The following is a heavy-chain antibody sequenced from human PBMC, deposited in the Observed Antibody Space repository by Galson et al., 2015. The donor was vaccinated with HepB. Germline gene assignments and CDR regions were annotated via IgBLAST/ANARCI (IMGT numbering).Heavy chain of an antibody. CDR3: ARRHYYGSGTYYNPRLYYFDS. CDR2: IYPGDSET. D-gene: IGHD3-10*01. Sequence: QSGAEMKKPGESLKISCEVSGYSFTSYWIGWVRQMPGKGLEWMGIIYPGDSETRYSPSLQGQVTISADKSIRTAYLQWSSLKASDTAMYYCARRHYYGSGTYYNPRLYYFDSWGQGTLVTVSS. CDR1: GYSFTSYW. V-gene: IGHV5-51*01. J-gene: IGHJ4*02.